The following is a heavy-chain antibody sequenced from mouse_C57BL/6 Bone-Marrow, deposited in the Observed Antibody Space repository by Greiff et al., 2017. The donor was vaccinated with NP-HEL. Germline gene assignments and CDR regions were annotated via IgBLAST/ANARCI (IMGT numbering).Heavy chain of an antibody. CDR3: ARHLYYYGSSRYFDV. V-gene: IGHV1-81*01. J-gene: IGHJ1*03. CDR1: GYTFTSYG. D-gene: IGHD1-1*01. Sequence: QVQLKESGAELARPGASVKLSCKASGYTFTSYGISWVKQRTGQGLEWIGEIYPRSGNTYYNEKFKGKATLTADKSSSTAYMELRSLTSEDSAVYFCARHLYYYGSSRYFDVWGTGTTVTVSS. CDR2: IYPRSGNT.